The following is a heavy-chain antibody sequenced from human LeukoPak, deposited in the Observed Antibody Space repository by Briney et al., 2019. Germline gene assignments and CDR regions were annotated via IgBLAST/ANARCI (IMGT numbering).Heavy chain of an antibody. CDR2: IYTSGST. CDR1: GGSISSYY. D-gene: IGHD6-6*01. CDR3: AITGDYSSSSCFDY. Sequence: SETLSLTCSVSGGSISSYYWSWIRQPPGKGLEWIGYIYTSGSTNYNPSLKSRVTISVDTSKNQFSLKLSSVTAADTAVYYCAITGDYSSSSCFDYWGQGTLVTVSS. J-gene: IGHJ4*02. V-gene: IGHV4-4*09.